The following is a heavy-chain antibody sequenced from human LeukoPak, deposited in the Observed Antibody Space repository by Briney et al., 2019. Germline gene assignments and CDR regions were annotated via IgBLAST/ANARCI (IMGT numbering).Heavy chain of an antibody. CDR1: GFTFSDHY. Sequence: GGSLRLSCAASGFTFSDHYMDWVRQAPGEGLEWVGRSRSKANSYSTEYAASVKGRLTISRDESENSLNLQMNSLKTEDTAVYYCVRGGTYYDSSGHFDYWGQGTLVTVSS. V-gene: IGHV3-72*01. D-gene: IGHD3-22*01. CDR2: SRSKANSYST. CDR3: VRGGTYYDSSGHFDY. J-gene: IGHJ4*02.